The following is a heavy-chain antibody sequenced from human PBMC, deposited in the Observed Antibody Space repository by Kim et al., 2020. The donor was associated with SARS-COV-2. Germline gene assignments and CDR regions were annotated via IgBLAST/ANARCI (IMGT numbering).Heavy chain of an antibody. Sequence: SETLSLTCAVYGGSFSGYYWSWIRQPPGKGLEWIGEINHSGSTNYNPSLKSRVTISVDTSKNQFSLKLSSVTAADTAVYYCARGCVVPAAIKVRLDRGYYYMDVWGKGTTVTVSS. CDR3: ARGCVVPAAIKVRLDRGYYYMDV. CDR2: INHSGST. J-gene: IGHJ6*03. V-gene: IGHV4-34*01. CDR1: GGSFSGYY. D-gene: IGHD2-2*01.